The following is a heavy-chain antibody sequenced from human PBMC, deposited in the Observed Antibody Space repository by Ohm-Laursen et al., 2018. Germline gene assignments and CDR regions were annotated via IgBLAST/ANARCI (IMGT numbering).Heavy chain of an antibody. D-gene: IGHD1-26*01. CDR3: ARLNSGSLGVGLFDY. Sequence: TLSLTCTVSGCSISSYYWSWIRQPAGKGLEWIGRIYTSGSTNYNPSLKSRVTMSVDTSKNQFSLKLSSVTAADTALYYCARLNSGSLGVGLFDYWGQGTLVTVSS. CDR2: IYTSGST. V-gene: IGHV4-4*07. J-gene: IGHJ4*02. CDR1: GCSISSYY.